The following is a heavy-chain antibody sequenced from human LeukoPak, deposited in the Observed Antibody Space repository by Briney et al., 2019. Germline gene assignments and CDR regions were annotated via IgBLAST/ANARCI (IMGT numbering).Heavy chain of an antibody. CDR1: GGSISSYY. D-gene: IGHD4-17*01. V-gene: IGHV4-59*01. CDR2: IYYSGST. CDR3: ARSEGTVTTH. J-gene: IGHJ4*02. Sequence: SETLSLTCTVSGGSISSYYWSWIRRPPGKGLEWIGYIYYSGSTNYNPSLKSRVTISVDTSKNQFSLKLSSVTAADTAVYYCARSEGTVTTHWGQGTLVTVSS.